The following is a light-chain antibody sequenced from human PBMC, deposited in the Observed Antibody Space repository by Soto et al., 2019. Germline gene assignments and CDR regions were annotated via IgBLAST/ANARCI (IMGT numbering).Light chain of an antibody. CDR2: DAS. J-gene: IGKJ4*01. CDR3: QQRSNWLT. CDR1: QRVSSY. Sequence: EIVLTQSPATLSLSPGERATLSCRASQRVSSYLAWYQQKPGQAPRLLIYDASNRATGIPARFSGSGSGTDVTLTISSLEPEDFAVYYCQQRSNWLTFGGGTKVEIK. V-gene: IGKV3-11*01.